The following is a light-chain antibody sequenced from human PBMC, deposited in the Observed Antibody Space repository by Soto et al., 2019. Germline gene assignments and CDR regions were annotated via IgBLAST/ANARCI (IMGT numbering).Light chain of an antibody. CDR3: QVWDSSTARV. Sequence: SYELTQLLSVSVALGQTARITCGGNNIGSKNVHRYQQKPGQAPVLVIYRASNRPSGIPERLSGSNSGNTATLTISRAQAGGEADYYCQVWDSSTARVFGGGTKLTVL. J-gene: IGLJ3*02. V-gene: IGLV3-9*01. CDR2: RAS. CDR1: NIGSKN.